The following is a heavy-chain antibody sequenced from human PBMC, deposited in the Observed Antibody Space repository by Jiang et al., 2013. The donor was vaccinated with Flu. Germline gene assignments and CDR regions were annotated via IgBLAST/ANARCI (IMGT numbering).Heavy chain of an antibody. CDR2: IYYSGST. V-gene: IGHV4-59*01. CDR3: AKAAEGVAGFFDH. Sequence: GSGLVKPSETLSLTCTVSGASISSYHWSWIRQPPGKGLEWIGYIYYSGSTKYNPSLKSRVTISADTSRNQLSLKLNSVTAADTAVYYCAKAAEGVAGFFDHWGQGILVTVSS. J-gene: IGHJ4*02. D-gene: IGHD6-19*01. CDR1: GASISSYH.